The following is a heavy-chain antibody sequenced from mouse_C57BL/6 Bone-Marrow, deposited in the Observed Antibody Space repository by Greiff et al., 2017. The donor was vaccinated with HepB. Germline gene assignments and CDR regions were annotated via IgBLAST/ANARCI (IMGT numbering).Heavy chain of an antibody. D-gene: IGHD2-4*01. J-gene: IGHJ3*01. CDR3: AREWGIYYDYDWFAY. CDR2: ISYDGSN. V-gene: IGHV3-6*01. CDR1: GYSITSGYY. Sequence: VQLKESGPGLVKPSQSLSLTCSVTGYSITSGYYWNWIRQFPGNKLEWMGYISYDGSNNYNPSLKNRISITRDTSKNQFFLKLNSVTTEDTATYYCAREWGIYYDYDWFAYWGQGTLVTVSA.